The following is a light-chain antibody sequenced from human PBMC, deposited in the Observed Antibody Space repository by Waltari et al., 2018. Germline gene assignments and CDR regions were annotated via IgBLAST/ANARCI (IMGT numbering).Light chain of an antibody. Sequence: SFELTQPPSVSVSPGQTATITCSGEGLGDNYVSWFQQRPGQSPMLVIFHDVQRPSGIPDRFSGSKSGTSASLAISGLRSEDEADYYCAAWDDSLSGLVFGGGTKLTVL. CDR3: AAWDDSLSGLV. V-gene: IGLV3-1*01. J-gene: IGLJ2*01. CDR2: HDV. CDR1: GLGDNY.